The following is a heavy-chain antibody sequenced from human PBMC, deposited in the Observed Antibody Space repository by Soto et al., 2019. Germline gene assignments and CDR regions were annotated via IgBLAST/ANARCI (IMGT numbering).Heavy chain of an antibody. CDR3: ALTAKYGSGSYRGPPDY. D-gene: IGHD3-10*01. J-gene: IGHJ4*02. CDR2: IYWDDDK. Sequence: VSGPTLVNPTQTLTLTCTFSGFSLSTSGVGVGWIRQPPGKALEWLALIYWDDDKRYSPSLKSRLTITKDTSKNQVVLTMTNMDPVDTATYYCALTAKYGSGSYRGPPDYWGQGTLVTVSS. V-gene: IGHV2-5*02. CDR1: GFSLSTSGVG.